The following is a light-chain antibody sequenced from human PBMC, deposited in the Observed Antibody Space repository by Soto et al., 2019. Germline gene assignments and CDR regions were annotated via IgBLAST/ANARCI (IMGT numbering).Light chain of an antibody. J-gene: IGKJ2*01. CDR1: QSGSSSSY. CDR3: QQDGSSHSYT. V-gene: IGKV3-20*01. Sequence: EIALTQSPGILSLSPGERATLSCRASQSGSSSSYLAWYQQKPGQAPRLLIYGASSRATGIPDRFSGSGSATAFTLTISRLEPEDFALYYWQQDGSSHSYTFCRGTKLEIK. CDR2: GAS.